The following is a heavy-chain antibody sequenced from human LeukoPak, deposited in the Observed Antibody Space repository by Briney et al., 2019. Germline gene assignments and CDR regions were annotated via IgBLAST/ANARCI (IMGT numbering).Heavy chain of an antibody. D-gene: IGHD6-13*01. CDR1: GDTFTSYY. J-gene: IGHJ5*02. Sequence: ASVKVSCKASGDTFTSYYMRWVRQAPGQGLEWMGIINPSGDSTSSAQTFQGRVTMTRDMSTSTVYMALSSLRTEDTAVYYCARAVGGNSWYRVIPQDPESWFDPWGQGTLVTVSS. V-gene: IGHV1-46*01. CDR2: INPSGDST. CDR3: ARAVGGNSWYRVIPQDPESWFDP.